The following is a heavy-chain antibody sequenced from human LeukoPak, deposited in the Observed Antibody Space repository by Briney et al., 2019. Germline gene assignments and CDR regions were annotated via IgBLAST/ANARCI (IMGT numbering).Heavy chain of an antibody. J-gene: IGHJ4*02. Sequence: PGGSLRLSCAASGFTFSSFWMSWVRQAPGKGLEWVSSISSSSSYIYYADSVKGRFTISRDNAKNSLYLQMNSLRAEDTAVYYCARDYDSFSSGWHPFDYWGQGTLVTVSS. CDR1: GFTFSSFW. CDR3: ARDYDSFSSGWHPFDY. V-gene: IGHV3-21*01. CDR2: ISSSSSYI. D-gene: IGHD6-19*01.